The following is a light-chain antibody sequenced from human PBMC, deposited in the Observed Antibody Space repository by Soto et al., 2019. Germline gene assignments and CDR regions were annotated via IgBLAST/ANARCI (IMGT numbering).Light chain of an antibody. CDR3: PPYDSSLNSYV. Sequence: QSVLTQPPSVSGAPGQRVTITCTGSSSNIGAGYDVHWYQQLPRTAPKLLIYGNTNRPSGVPQRFSGSNSGTSASASLALTGLQVGDEADYYCPPYDSSLNSYVFGPGTKVTVL. CDR2: GNT. V-gene: IGLV1-40*01. CDR1: SSNIGAGYD. J-gene: IGLJ1*01.